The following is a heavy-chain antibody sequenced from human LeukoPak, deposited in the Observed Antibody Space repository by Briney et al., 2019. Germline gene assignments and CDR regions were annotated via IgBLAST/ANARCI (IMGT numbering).Heavy chain of an antibody. V-gene: IGHV4-4*07. D-gene: IGHD3-3*01. CDR1: GDSISSYY. J-gene: IGHJ6*03. Sequence: SETLSLTCTVSGDSISSYYWSWIRQPAGKGLEWIGRMHTSGSTNYNPSLKSRVTMSVDTSKNQFSLKLSSVTAADTAVYYCARFARPDFRYYYYYYYMDVWGKGTTVTVSS. CDR2: MHTSGST. CDR3: ARFARPDFRYYYYYYYMDV.